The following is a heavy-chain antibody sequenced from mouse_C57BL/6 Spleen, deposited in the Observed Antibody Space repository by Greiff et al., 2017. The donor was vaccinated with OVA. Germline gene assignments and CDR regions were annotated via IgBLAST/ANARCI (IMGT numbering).Heavy chain of an antibody. J-gene: IGHJ3*01. Sequence: EVKLMESGPVLVKPGASVKMSCKASGYTFTDYYMNWVKQSHGKSLEWIGVINPYNGGTSYNQKFKGKATLTVDKSSSTAYMELNSLTSEDSAVYYCARPYDYDPFAYWGQGTLVTVSA. CDR2: INPYNGGT. V-gene: IGHV1-19*01. CDR3: ARPYDYDPFAY. D-gene: IGHD2-4*01. CDR1: GYTFTDYY.